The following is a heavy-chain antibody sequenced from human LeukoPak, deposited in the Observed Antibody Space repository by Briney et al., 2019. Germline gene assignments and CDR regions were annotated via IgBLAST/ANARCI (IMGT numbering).Heavy chain of an antibody. J-gene: IGHJ4*02. D-gene: IGHD1-20*01. CDR2: MSGSGDAT. V-gene: IGHV3-23*01. CDR3: SKGRSNFGYLSGDY. Sequence: GGSLRLSCAASGFTFSDFAMTWVRQAPGKGLEWVSAMSGSGDATYYADSVKGRFTISRDNSKSTLYLQMNDVETEDTAIYYCSKGRSNFGYLSGDYWGQGTLVTVSS. CDR1: GFTFSDFA.